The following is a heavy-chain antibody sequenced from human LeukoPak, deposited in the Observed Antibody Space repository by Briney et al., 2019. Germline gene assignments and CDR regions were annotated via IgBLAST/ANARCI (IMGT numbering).Heavy chain of an antibody. CDR2: ISGSGCST. Sequence: GGSLRLSCTTSKFNFNSYGMTWVRQAPGKGLEWVSSISGSGCSTQYAASVQGRFTISRDNSKNTLYLQMNSLRAEDTAVYYCAKDPNGDYIGTFDIWGQGTMVTVSS. V-gene: IGHV3-23*01. CDR3: AKDPNGDYIGTFDI. J-gene: IGHJ3*02. CDR1: KFNFNSYG. D-gene: IGHD4-17*01.